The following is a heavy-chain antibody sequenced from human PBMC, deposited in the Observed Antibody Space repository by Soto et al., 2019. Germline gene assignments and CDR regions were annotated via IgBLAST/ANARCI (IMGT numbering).Heavy chain of an antibody. D-gene: IGHD4-17*01. J-gene: IGHJ4*02. CDR3: AREGSLYVDSVSNCFAS. Sequence: EVQLLESGGGLVKPGGSLRLSCAASGFTFSSYSMNWVRQAPGKGLEWVSSISTTGGFIYSADSVKGRFTISRDNAKNSLSMPMNSLRAEDTAVYYCAREGSLYVDSVSNCFASWGQGTLFTVSS. V-gene: IGHV3-21*01. CDR1: GFTFSSYS. CDR2: ISTTGGFI.